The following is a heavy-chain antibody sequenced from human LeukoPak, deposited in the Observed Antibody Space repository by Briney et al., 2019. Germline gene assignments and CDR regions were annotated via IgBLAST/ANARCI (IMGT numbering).Heavy chain of an antibody. Sequence: SLRLSCAASGFTFSSYGMHWVRQAPGKGLEWVAVIWYDGSNKYYADSVKGRFTISRDNSKNTLYLQMNSLRAEDTAVYYCARDLYYGSGSAFDPWGQGTLVTVSS. D-gene: IGHD3-10*01. J-gene: IGHJ5*02. CDR3: ARDLYYGSGSAFDP. CDR1: GFTFSSYG. V-gene: IGHV3-33*01. CDR2: IWYDGSNK.